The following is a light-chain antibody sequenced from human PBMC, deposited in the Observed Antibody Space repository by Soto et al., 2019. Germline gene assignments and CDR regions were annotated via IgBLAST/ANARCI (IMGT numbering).Light chain of an antibody. V-gene: IGKV3-15*01. CDR1: QSVTSN. Sequence: ETVMTLSPATLSVSPGERATLSCRASQSVTSNLAWYQQRPGQAPRLLIYGASTRATGIPARFSGSGSGTEFTLTISSLQSEDFAVYYCQQYNNWPLTFGGGTKVEIK. CDR3: QQYNNWPLT. J-gene: IGKJ4*01. CDR2: GAS.